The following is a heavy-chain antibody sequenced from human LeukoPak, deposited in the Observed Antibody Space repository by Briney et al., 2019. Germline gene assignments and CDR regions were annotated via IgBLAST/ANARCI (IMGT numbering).Heavy chain of an antibody. CDR3: ARDHRLGAAGTRTNHFDY. CDR1: GYTFTSYY. Sequence: GASVKVSCKASGYTFTSYYMHWVRQAPGQGLEWMGIINPSGGSTSYAQKFQGRVTMTRDTSTSTVYMELSSLRSEDTAVYYCARDHRLGAAGTRTNHFDYWGQGTLVTVSS. D-gene: IGHD6-13*01. V-gene: IGHV1-46*01. J-gene: IGHJ4*02. CDR2: INPSGGST.